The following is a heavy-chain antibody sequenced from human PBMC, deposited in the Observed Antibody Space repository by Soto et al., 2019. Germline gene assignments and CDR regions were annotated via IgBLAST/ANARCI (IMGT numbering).Heavy chain of an antibody. CDR2: ISGSGGST. D-gene: IGHD3-3*01. V-gene: IGHV3-23*01. Sequence: GGSLRLSCAASGFTFSSYAMSWVRQAPGKGLEWVSAISGSGGSTYYADSVKGRFTISRDNSKNTLYLQMNSLRAEDTAVYYCAKEQFRITIFGVVIGEAPSYMDVWGKGTTVTVS. CDR3: AKEQFRITIFGVVIGEAPSYMDV. CDR1: GFTFSSYA. J-gene: IGHJ6*03.